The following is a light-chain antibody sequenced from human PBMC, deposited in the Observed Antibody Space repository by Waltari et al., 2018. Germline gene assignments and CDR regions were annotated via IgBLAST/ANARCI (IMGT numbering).Light chain of an antibody. J-gene: IGLJ3*02. CDR3: CSYAGSWILV. V-gene: IGLV2-23*02. CDR2: EVT. CDR1: NSDVGNYNL. Sequence: QAALTQPASVSGSPGKSITISCTGSNSDVGNYNLVSWYQKQPGKAPKLIIYEVTNRPSGISDRFAGFKTGNTASLTISGLQAEDEADYYCCSYAGSWILVFGGGTELTVL.